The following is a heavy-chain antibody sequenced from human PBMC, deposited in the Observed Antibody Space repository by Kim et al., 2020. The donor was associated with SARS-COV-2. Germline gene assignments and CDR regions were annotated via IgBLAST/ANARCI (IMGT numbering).Heavy chain of an antibody. CDR1: GFTYDNYA. CDR3: AKDGGGWYRSGWYFFDN. CDR2: TSGAGVNT. Sequence: GGSLRLSCAASGFTYDNYAMSWVRQAPGKGLEWVSSTSGAGVNTYYAESVKGRFILSRDNSKNTIYLQMNSLRAEDTAVYYCAKDGGGWYRSGWYFFDN. J-gene: IGHJ4*01. V-gene: IGHV3-23*01. D-gene: IGHD6-19*01.